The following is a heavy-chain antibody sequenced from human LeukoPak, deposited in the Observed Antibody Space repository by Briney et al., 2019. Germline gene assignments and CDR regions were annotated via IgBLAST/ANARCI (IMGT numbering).Heavy chain of an antibody. CDR2: ISSSSSYI. CDR3: ARDWIAPGYFDY. J-gene: IGHJ4*02. CDR1: GFTFSSYS. V-gene: IGHV3-21*01. Sequence: GGSLRLSCAASGFTFSSYSMNWVRQAPGKGLEWVSSISSSSSYIYYADSVKGRFTISRDNAKNSLYLQMNSLRAEDTAVYYCARDWIAPGYFDYWGQGTLVTVS. D-gene: IGHD2-2*03.